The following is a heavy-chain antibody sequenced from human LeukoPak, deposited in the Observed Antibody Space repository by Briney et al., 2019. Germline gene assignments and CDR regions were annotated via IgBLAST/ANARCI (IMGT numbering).Heavy chain of an antibody. Sequence: PGGSLRLSCAASGFTFSSYDMHWVRQATGKGLEWVSAIGTAGDTYYPGSVKGRFTISRENAKNSLYLQMNSLRAGDTAVYYCARGRVWDAFDIWGQGTMVTVSS. V-gene: IGHV3-13*01. J-gene: IGHJ3*02. CDR2: IGTAGDT. D-gene: IGHD6-13*01. CDR3: ARGRVWDAFDI. CDR1: GFTFSSYD.